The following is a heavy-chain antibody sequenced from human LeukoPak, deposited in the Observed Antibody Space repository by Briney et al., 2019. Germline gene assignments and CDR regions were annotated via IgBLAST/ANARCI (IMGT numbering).Heavy chain of an antibody. Sequence: SETLSLTCTVSGGSISSYYWSWTRQPPGKGLEWIGYIYYSGGTNYSPSLKSRVTISVDTSKNQFSLKLSSVTAADTAVYYCARLAATGLTLDYWGPGILVTVSS. J-gene: IGHJ4*02. V-gene: IGHV4-59*01. D-gene: IGHD6-13*01. CDR3: ARLAATGLTLDY. CDR1: GGSISSYY. CDR2: IYYSGGT.